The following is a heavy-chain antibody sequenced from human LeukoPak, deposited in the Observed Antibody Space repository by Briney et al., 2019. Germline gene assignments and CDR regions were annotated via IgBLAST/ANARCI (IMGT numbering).Heavy chain of an antibody. D-gene: IGHD4-17*01. CDR2: ISSSSDHI. V-gene: IGHV3-23*01. CDR1: GFTFSSHA. Sequence: PGGSLRLSCAASGFTFSSHAMSWVRQAPGKGLEWVSAISSSSDHIYYADSVQGRFTISRDNSKNTLYLQMNSLRAEDTALYYCASFVDPSTGGNDYWGQGTLVTVST. CDR3: ASFVDPSTGGNDY. J-gene: IGHJ4*02.